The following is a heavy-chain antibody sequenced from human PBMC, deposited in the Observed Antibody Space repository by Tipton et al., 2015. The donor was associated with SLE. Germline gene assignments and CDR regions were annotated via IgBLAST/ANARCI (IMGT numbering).Heavy chain of an antibody. V-gene: IGHV4-59*01. CDR2: MDWLYVKTGGT. CDR3: ARGVGGGYDYFDF. CDR1: GGSISSYY. J-gene: IGHJ4*02. D-gene: IGHD5-12*01. Sequence: TLSLTCTVSGGSISSYYWSWIRQSPGTGLEWIGYMDWLYVKTGGTKYNPSLESRVTISLDTSKNQFSLQLTSVTAADTAVYFWARGVGGGYDYFDFWGQGTPVPVSS.